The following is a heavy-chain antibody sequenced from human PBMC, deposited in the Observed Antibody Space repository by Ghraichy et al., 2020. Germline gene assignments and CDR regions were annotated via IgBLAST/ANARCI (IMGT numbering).Heavy chain of an antibody. D-gene: IGHD3-10*01. V-gene: IGHV1-2*04. Sequence: ASVKVSCKASGYTFTGYYMHWVRQAPGQGLEWMGWINPNSGGTNYAQKFQGWVTMTRDTSISPAYMELSRLRSDDTAVYYCARETYGSGSPFDYWGQGTLVTVSS. CDR3: ARETYGSGSPFDY. J-gene: IGHJ4*02. CDR2: INPNSGGT. CDR1: GYTFTGYY.